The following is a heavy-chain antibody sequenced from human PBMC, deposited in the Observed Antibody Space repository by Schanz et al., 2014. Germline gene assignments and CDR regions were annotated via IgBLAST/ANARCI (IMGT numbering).Heavy chain of an antibody. V-gene: IGHV1-2*04. CDR3: ARDDRAYYYGMDV. Sequence: QVQLVQSWAEVKGPGASVKVSCKASGYTTFTDYYIHWVRQAPGQGLEWMGWINPNSGDTNYAQKFQGWVTVTRDTSISTVYMELSRVTYEDTAVYYCARDDRAYYYGMDVWGQGTTVTVSS. J-gene: IGHJ6*02. CDR1: GYTTFTDYY. CDR2: INPNSGDT. D-gene: IGHD3-22*01.